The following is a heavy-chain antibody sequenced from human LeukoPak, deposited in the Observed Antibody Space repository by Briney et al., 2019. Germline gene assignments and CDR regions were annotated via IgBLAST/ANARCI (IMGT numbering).Heavy chain of an antibody. Sequence: PGGSLRLSCAASGFSISGYWMSWVRQAPGKGLEWVGRIKSKTDGGTTDYAAPVKGRFAISRDDSKNTLYLQMNSLKTEDTAVYYCLYGSGSYYEWGQGTLVTVSS. CDR3: LYGSGSYYE. CDR2: IKSKTDGGTT. CDR1: GFSISGYW. J-gene: IGHJ4*02. V-gene: IGHV3-15*01. D-gene: IGHD3-10*01.